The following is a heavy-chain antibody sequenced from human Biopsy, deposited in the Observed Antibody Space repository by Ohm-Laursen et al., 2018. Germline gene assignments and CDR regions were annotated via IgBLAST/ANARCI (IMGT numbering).Heavy chain of an antibody. V-gene: IGHV1-8*01. CDR3: ARMFARPGPCSGGTCYPGDDY. CDR2: MNPNSGNT. D-gene: IGHD2-15*01. Sequence: GASVKVSCKASGYTFTSYEINWVRQATGQGLEWMGWMNPNSGNTGYAQKFQGRVTMTRNTSISTAYMEVSSLRSEDTAVYYCARMFARPGPCSGGTCYPGDDYWGQGTLVTVSS. J-gene: IGHJ4*02. CDR1: GYTFTSYE.